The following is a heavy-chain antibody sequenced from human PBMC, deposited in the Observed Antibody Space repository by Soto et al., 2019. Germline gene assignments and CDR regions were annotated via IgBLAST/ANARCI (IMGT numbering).Heavy chain of an antibody. D-gene: IGHD3-9*01. J-gene: IGHJ5*02. CDR1: GFTFSNYA. CDR3: TTLRLDP. CDR2: ISANGRNA. V-gene: IGHV3-23*01. Sequence: GGSLRLSCAASGFTFSNYAMNWIRQAPGKGLEWLSSISANGRNAYYADSVKGRFTISRDTSINTAYMELSGLTSDDTAVYYCTTLRLDPWGQGTLVTVSS.